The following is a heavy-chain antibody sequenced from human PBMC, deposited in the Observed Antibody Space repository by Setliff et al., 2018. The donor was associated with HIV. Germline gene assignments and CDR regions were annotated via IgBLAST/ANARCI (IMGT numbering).Heavy chain of an antibody. D-gene: IGHD3-3*01. CDR3: ATGSITIFGVVISGNYYYYMDV. V-gene: IGHV1-18*01. CDR1: DYTFSSYG. J-gene: IGHJ6*03. Sequence: ASVKVSCKASDYTFSSYGISWVRQAPGQGLEWMGWISAYNGNTNFAQKLQGRVTMTRDTSISTAYMELSRLRSEDTAVYYCATGSITIFGVVISGNYYYYMDVWGKGTTVTVSS. CDR2: ISAYNGNT.